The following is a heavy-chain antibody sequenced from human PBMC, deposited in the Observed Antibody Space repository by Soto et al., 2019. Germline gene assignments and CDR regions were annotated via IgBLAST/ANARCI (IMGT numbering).Heavy chain of an antibody. V-gene: IGHV3-30-3*01. D-gene: IGHD2-15*01. CDR1: GFTFSSYA. J-gene: IGHJ4*02. CDR2: ISYDGSNK. Sequence: QVQLVESGGGVVQPGRSLRLSCAASGFTFSSYAMHWVRQAPGKGLEWVAVISYDGSNKYYADSVKGRFTISRDNSKNTLYLRMNSLRAEDTAVYYCASPTANRPVGFVYWGQGTLVTVSS. CDR3: ASPTANRPVGFVY.